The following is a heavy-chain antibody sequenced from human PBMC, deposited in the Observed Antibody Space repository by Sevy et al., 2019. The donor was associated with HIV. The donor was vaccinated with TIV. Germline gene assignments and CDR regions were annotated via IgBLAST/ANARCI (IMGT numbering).Heavy chain of an antibody. CDR2: ISYDGSNK. D-gene: IGHD3-3*01. CDR1: GFTFSSYG. Sequence: GGSLRLSCAASGFTFSSYGMHWVRQAPGKGLEWVAVISYDGSNKYYADSVKGRFTISRDNSKNTLYLQMNSPRAEDTAVYYCAKEISYYDFWSGFSQLYYYYGMDVWGQGTTVTVSS. J-gene: IGHJ6*02. V-gene: IGHV3-30*18. CDR3: AKEISYYDFWSGFSQLYYYYGMDV.